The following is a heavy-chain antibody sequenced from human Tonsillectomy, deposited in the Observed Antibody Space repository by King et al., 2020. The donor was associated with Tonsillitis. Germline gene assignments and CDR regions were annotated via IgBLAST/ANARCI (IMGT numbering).Heavy chain of an antibody. CDR2: IFSNDEK. V-gene: IGHV2-26*01. J-gene: IGHJ5*02. CDR3: ARMHGFTIFGVDTYNWFDP. D-gene: IGHD3-3*01. CDR1: GFSLSNARMG. Sequence: VTLKESGPVLVKPTETLTLTCTVSGFSLSNARMGVSWIRQPPGKALEWLAHIFSNDEKSYSTSLKSRLTMSKYTSKTQVVLTMTNMDTVDTATYYCARMHGFTIFGVDTYNWFDPWGQGTLVTVSS.